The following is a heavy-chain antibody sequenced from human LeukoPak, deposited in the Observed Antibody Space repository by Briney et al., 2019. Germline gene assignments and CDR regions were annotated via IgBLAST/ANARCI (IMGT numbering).Heavy chain of an antibody. D-gene: IGHD3-22*01. CDR2: IYYSGST. CDR3: ARSKYYYDSSGYFTYYFDY. V-gene: IGHV4-31*03. J-gene: IGHJ4*02. CDR1: GGSISSGGYY. Sequence: PSETLSLTCTVSGGSISSGGYYWSWIRQHPGKGLEWIGYIYYSGSTYYNPSLKSRVTISVDTSKNQFSLKLSSVTAADTAVYYCARSKYYYDSSGYFTYYFDYWGQGTLVTVSS.